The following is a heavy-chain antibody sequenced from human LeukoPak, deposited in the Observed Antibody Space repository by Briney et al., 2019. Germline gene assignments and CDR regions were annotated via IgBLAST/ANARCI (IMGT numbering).Heavy chain of an antibody. CDR2: ISYDGSNK. Sequence: GGSLRLSCAASGFTFSSYAMHWVRQAPGKGLEWVAVISYDGSNKYYADSVKGRFTISRDNSKNTLYLQMSSLRAEDTAVYYCAREGEVYSYGYYFDYWGQGTLVTVSS. D-gene: IGHD5-18*01. V-gene: IGHV3-30-3*01. J-gene: IGHJ4*02. CDR1: GFTFSSYA. CDR3: AREGEVYSYGYYFDY.